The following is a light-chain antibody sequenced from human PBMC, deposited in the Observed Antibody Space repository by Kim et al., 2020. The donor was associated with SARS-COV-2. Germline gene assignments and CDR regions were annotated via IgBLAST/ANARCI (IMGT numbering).Light chain of an antibody. J-gene: IGLJ2*01. CDR2: DVT. CDR1: NYDLGGYNFY. V-gene: IGLV2-14*03. CDR3: SSYSSTNTLV. Sequence: QSITISCTGTNYDLGGYNFYVSWYQQHPGKAPQLIIYDVTNRPSGVSNRFSASKSGNTASLTISGLQPEDTSTYYCSSYSSTNTLVFGGGTQLTVL.